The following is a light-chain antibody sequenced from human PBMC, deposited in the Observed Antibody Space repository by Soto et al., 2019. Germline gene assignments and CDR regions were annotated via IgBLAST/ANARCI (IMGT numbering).Light chain of an antibody. CDR2: DTS. J-gene: IGKJ5*01. CDR3: QQYNIWRSIT. V-gene: IGKV3-15*01. Sequence: EIVLTQSPATLSLSPGERVTLSCRASQSVRNKVAWYQQKPGQTPRVIIYDTSTRAADIPARFSGSGYGTYLTLTISSLQSEDFAVYYCQQYNIWRSITVGPGTRLEI. CDR1: QSVRNK.